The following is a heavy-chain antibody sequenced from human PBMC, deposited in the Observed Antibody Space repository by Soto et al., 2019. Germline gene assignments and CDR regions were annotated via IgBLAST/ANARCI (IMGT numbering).Heavy chain of an antibody. CDR3: ARENGDYPGG. Sequence: GESLKISCAASGFTVSSNYMSWVRQAPGKGLEWVSVIYSGGSTYYADSVKGRFTISRHNSKNTLYLQMNSLRAEDTAVYYCARENGDYPGGWGQGTLVTVSS. CDR2: IYSGGST. D-gene: IGHD4-17*01. V-gene: IGHV3-66*01. J-gene: IGHJ4*02. CDR1: GFTVSSNY.